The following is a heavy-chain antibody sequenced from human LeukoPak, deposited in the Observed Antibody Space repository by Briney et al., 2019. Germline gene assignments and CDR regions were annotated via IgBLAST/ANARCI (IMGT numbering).Heavy chain of an antibody. CDR2: IYHSGST. J-gene: IGHJ4*02. CDR3: ARDPYCSGTSCYPFDY. Sequence: SETLSLTCAVSGYSISSGYYWGWIRQTPGKGLEWIGSIYHSGSTYYNPSLKSRVTISVDTSKNQFSLKLSSVTAADTAVYYCARDPYCSGTSCYPFDYWGQGTLVTVSS. D-gene: IGHD2-2*01. CDR1: GYSISSGYY. V-gene: IGHV4-38-2*02.